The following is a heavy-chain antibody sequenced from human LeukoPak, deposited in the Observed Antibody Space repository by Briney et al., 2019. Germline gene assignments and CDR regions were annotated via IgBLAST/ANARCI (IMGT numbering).Heavy chain of an antibody. CDR1: GFTFSSSG. CDR2: ISVSGGDT. J-gene: IGHJ4*02. Sequence: GGSLRLSCAASGFTFSSSGMHWVRQAPGKGLEWVSGISVSGGDTYYTDSVKGRFTISRDNSKNTLYLQVNSLRAEDTAVYYCATFQGASGSYVYWGQGTLVTVSS. CDR3: ATFQGASGSYVY. D-gene: IGHD3-10*01. V-gene: IGHV3-23*01.